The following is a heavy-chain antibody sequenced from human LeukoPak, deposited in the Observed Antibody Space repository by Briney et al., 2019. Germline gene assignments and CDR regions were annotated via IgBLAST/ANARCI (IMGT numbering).Heavy chain of an antibody. Sequence: SETLSLTCTVSGGSMTTHHWNWIRQTPGKGLEWIGYVFDSGRTKENPSLKSRVTLSADTSKSQLSLRLSSVTAADTAVYYCTTIKRGNIFGYFDFWGQGILVTVSS. CDR2: VFDSGRT. V-gene: IGHV4-59*11. J-gene: IGHJ4*02. CDR3: TTIKRGNIFGYFDF. CDR1: GGSMTTHH. D-gene: IGHD5-18*01.